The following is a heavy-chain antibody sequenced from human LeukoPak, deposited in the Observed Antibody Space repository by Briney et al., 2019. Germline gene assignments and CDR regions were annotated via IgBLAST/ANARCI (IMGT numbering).Heavy chain of an antibody. Sequence: GGSLRLSCAASGFAVSSNHMNWVRQAPGKGLEWVSVIFNGGSTYYADSVKGRFTISRDNSKNTLYLQMNSLRAEDTAVYYCTRLKEEGQVVADFDYWGQGTLVTVSS. CDR1: GFAVSSNH. D-gene: IGHD5-12*01. CDR3: TRLKEEGQVVADFDY. V-gene: IGHV3-53*01. CDR2: IFNGGST. J-gene: IGHJ4*02.